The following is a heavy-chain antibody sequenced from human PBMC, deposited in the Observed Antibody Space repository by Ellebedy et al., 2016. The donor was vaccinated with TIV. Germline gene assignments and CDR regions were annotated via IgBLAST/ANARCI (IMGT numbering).Heavy chain of an antibody. V-gene: IGHV1-3*01. J-gene: IGHJ6*02. D-gene: IGHD1-26*01. CDR1: GYTFTSYA. Sequence: ASVKVSCXASGYTFTSYAMHWVRQAPGQRLEWMGWINAGNGNTKYSQKFQGRVTITRDTSASTAYMELSSLRSEDTAVYYCARVVLQGATQDYYYGMDVWGQGTTVTVSS. CDR3: ARVVLQGATQDYYYGMDV. CDR2: INAGNGNT.